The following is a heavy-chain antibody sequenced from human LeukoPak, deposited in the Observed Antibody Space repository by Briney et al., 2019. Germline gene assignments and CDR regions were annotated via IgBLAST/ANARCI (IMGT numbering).Heavy chain of an antibody. CDR1: GGSISRDH. J-gene: IGHJ3*02. Sequence: SETLSLTCTVSGGSISRDHWNWIRQPPGKGLEWIGCIYCSGRTYYNPSLKSRVTISVDMSKSQFSLGLTSVTAADTAVYYCARENDFDIWGQGTLVTVSS. V-gene: IGHV4-59*01. CDR3: ARENDFDI. CDR2: IYCSGRT.